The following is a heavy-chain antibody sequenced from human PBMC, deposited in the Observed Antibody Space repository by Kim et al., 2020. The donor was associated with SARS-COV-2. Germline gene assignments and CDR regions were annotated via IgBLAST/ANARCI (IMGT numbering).Heavy chain of an antibody. Sequence: SETLSLTCTVSTDSINNYYWNWIRQSPQKGLEWIGYIYDSGSTYYNPSLKSRITISIDASTNQVSLKLKSVTAADTALYYCVGGGLHYGDYVVFDYWGQGTLVTVSP. D-gene: IGHD4-17*01. CDR1: TDSINNYY. J-gene: IGHJ4*02. V-gene: IGHV4-59*01. CDR2: IYDSGST. CDR3: VGGGLHYGDYVVFDY.